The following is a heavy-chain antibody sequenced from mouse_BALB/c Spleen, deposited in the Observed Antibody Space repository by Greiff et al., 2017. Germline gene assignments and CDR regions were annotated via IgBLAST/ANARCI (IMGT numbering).Heavy chain of an antibody. Sequence: EVKLVESGGGLVKLGGSLKLSCAASGFTFSSYYMSWVRQTPEKRLELVAAINSNGGSTYYPDTVKGRFTISRDNAKNTLYLQMSSLKSEDTALYYCARYYYGRGFDYWGQGTTLTVSS. CDR3: ARYYYGRGFDY. D-gene: IGHD1-1*01. V-gene: IGHV5-6-2*01. J-gene: IGHJ2*01. CDR1: GFTFSSYY. CDR2: INSNGGST.